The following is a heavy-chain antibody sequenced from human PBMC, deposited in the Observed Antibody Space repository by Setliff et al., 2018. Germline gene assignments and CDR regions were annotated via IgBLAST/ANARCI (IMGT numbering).Heavy chain of an antibody. CDR2: IWYGGSNK. Sequence: GGSLRLSCAASRFTFNNFAMHWVRQAPGKGLEWVAVIWYGGSNKYYADSVKGRFTISRDNSKNTLYLQMNSLRAEDTALYYCARQATDYWGQGTLVTVSS. CDR3: ARQATDY. V-gene: IGHV3-33*01. J-gene: IGHJ4*02. CDR1: RFTFNNFA.